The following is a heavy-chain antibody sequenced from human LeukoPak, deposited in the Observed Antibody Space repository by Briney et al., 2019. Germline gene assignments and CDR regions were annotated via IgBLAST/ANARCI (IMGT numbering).Heavy chain of an antibody. V-gene: IGHV4-59*01. J-gene: IGHJ4*02. CDR3: ARVSPVLYSSSFDY. D-gene: IGHD6-13*01. CDR2: IYYSGST. CDR1: GGSISSYY. Sequence: SETLSLTCTVSGGSISSYYWSWIRQPPGKGLEWIGYIYYSGSTNYNPSLKSRVTISVDTSKNQFSLKLSSVTAADTAVYYCARVSPVLYSSSFDYWGQGTLVTVSS.